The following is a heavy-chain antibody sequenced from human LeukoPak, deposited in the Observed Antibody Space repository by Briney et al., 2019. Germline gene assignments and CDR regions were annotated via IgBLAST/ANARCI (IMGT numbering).Heavy chain of an antibody. CDR1: GFTFSDYY. V-gene: IGHV3-11*01. CDR3: AKLHNRSYSSSWYPDAFDI. J-gene: IGHJ3*02. D-gene: IGHD6-13*01. CDR2: ISLSGGKI. Sequence: GGSLRLSCAASGFTFSDYYMSWIRQAPGKGLEWISYISLSGGKIHYADSVKGRFTISRDNPKNSLYLQMNSMRVEDTAVYYCAKLHNRSYSSSWYPDAFDIWGQGTMVTVSS.